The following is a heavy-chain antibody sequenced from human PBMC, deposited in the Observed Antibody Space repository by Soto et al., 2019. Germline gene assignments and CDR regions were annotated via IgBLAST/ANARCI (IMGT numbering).Heavy chain of an antibody. V-gene: IGHV3-23*01. CDR3: AKEVPGGDDCSWIDY. Sequence: EVQLLESGGGFIQPGGSLRLSCAASGFAFNEYAMTWVRQAPGEGLEWVSAVSASGGNTYYADAVRGRFTISRDNSKNTLYLQMNGLRVEDTAVYYCAKEVPGGDDCSWIDYWGQGTLVTVSS. D-gene: IGHD2-21*02. J-gene: IGHJ4*02. CDR1: GFAFNEYA. CDR2: VSASGGNT.